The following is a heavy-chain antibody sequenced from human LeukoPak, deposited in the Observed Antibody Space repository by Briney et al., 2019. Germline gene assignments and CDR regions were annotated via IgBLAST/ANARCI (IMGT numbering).Heavy chain of an antibody. CDR3: ARESRPRYFDL. CDR2: INTNTGNP. CDR1: GYTLTELS. V-gene: IGHV7-4-1*02. D-gene: IGHD6-25*01. Sequence: GASVKVSCKVSGYTLTELSMHWVRQAPGQGLEWMGWINTNTGNPTYAQGFTGRFVFSLDTSVSTAYLQISSLKAEDTAVYYCARESRPRYFDLWGRGTLVTVSS. J-gene: IGHJ2*01.